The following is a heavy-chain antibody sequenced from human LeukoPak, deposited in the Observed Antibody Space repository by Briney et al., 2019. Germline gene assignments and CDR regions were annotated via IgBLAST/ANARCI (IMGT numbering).Heavy chain of an antibody. D-gene: IGHD1-20*01. CDR1: GYTFTGYY. J-gene: IGHJ4*02. V-gene: IGHV1-2*02. Sequence: ASVKVSCKASGYTFTGYYMHWVRQAPGQGLEWMGWINPNSGGTNYAQKFQGRVTMTRDTSISTAYMELSRLRSDDTAVYYCARDHGITGSDSFDYWGQGTLVTVSS. CDR3: ARDHGITGSDSFDY. CDR2: INPNSGGT.